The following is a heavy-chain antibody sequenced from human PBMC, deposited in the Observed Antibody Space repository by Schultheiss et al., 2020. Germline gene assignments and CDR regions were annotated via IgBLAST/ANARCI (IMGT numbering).Heavy chain of an antibody. V-gene: IGHV3-48*01. CDR1: GFTFSSYD. Sequence: GESLKISCAASGFTFSSYDMHWVRQAPGKGLEWVSYISSSSSTIYYADSVKGRFTISRDNSKNTLYLQMNSLRAEDTAVYYCATNRRPVQLWTGFDYWGQGTLV. CDR3: ATNRRPVQLWTGFDY. D-gene: IGHD5-18*01. J-gene: IGHJ4*02. CDR2: ISSSSSTI.